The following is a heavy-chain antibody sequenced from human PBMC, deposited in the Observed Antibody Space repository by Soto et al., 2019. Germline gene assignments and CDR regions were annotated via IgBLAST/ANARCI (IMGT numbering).Heavy chain of an antibody. D-gene: IGHD6-19*01. CDR3: ARDASGLNWFDP. CDR1: GGSITDGY. Sequence: QVQLQESGPGLVKPSETLSLTCTVSGGSITDGYWNWIRQSPGKGLEWIGNIFFSGYTKYNPSLESRVTLSIDPSKNQFSLKTNSVTAADTAVYFCARDASGLNWFDPWGQGTLVIVSS. CDR2: IFFSGYT. V-gene: IGHV4-59*01. J-gene: IGHJ5*02.